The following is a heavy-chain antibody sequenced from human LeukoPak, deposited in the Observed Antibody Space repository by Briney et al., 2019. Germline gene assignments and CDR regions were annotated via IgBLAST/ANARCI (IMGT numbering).Heavy chain of an antibody. D-gene: IGHD3-10*01. CDR3: ARNSYGLVDY. Sequence: SGPTLVNPTQTLTLTCTFSGFSLSTSGMCVSWIRQPPGKALEWLARIDWDGDKHFSTSLKTKLTISKDTSKNQVVLTMTNMEPVDTATYYCARNSYGLVDYWGQGTLVTVSS. J-gene: IGHJ4*02. CDR2: IDWDGDK. V-gene: IGHV2-70*12. CDR1: GFSLSTSGMC.